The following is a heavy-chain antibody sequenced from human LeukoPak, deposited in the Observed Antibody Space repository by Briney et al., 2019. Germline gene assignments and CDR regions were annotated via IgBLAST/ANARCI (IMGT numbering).Heavy chain of an antibody. CDR2: INPSGGST. V-gene: IGHV1-46*01. J-gene: IGHJ6*02. CDR1: GYTFTSYY. CDR3: ARVLTIPYGMDV. Sequence: ASVKVSCKASGYTFTSYYMHWVRQAPGQGLEWVGIINPSGGSTSYAQKFQGRVTMTRDTSTSTVYMELSSLRSEDTAVYYCARVLTIPYGMDVWGQGTTVTVSS. D-gene: IGHD2/OR15-2a*01.